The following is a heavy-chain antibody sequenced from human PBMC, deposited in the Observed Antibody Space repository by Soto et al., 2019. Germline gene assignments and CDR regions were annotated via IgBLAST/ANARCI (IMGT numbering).Heavy chain of an antibody. Sequence: SETLSLTCAVYGGSFSGYYWSWIRQPPGKGLEWIGEINHSGSTNYNPSLKSRVTISVDTSKNQFSLKLSSVTAADTAVYYCARVQGTRITIFGVVISPIFDYWGQGTLVTVSS. CDR3: ARVQGTRITIFGVVISPIFDY. D-gene: IGHD3-3*01. CDR1: GGSFSGYY. CDR2: INHSGST. V-gene: IGHV4-34*01. J-gene: IGHJ4*02.